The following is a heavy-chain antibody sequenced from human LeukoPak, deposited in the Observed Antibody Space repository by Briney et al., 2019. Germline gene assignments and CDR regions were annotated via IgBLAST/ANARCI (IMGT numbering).Heavy chain of an antibody. Sequence: PGGSLRLSCAASGFTFSTYALTWVRQAPGKGLEWVSTIGGCGGVTYYADSVKGRFTISRDNSKNTLYLQMNSLTVEDTAVYYCAKDGRGGDCTSASCTNWFGPWGQGTLVTVSS. J-gene: IGHJ5*02. V-gene: IGHV3-23*01. D-gene: IGHD2-2*01. CDR3: AKDGRGGDCTSASCTNWFGP. CDR1: GFTFSTYA. CDR2: IGGCGGVT.